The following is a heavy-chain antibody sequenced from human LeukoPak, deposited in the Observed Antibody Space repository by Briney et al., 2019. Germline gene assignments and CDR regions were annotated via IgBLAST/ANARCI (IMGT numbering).Heavy chain of an antibody. J-gene: IGHJ6*04. Sequence: GGSLRLSCAASGFTFSSYSMNWVRQAPGKGLEWVSYISSSSTIYYADSVKGRFTISRDNAKNSLYLQMNSLRAEDTAVYYCSERGITLIGGVWGKGTTVTISS. CDR2: ISSSSTI. V-gene: IGHV3-48*04. CDR3: SERGITLIGGV. D-gene: IGHD3-10*02. CDR1: GFTFSSYS.